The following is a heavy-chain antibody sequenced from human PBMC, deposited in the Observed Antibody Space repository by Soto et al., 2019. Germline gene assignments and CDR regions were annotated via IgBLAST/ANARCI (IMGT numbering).Heavy chain of an antibody. CDR3: AHIPTYYQSPWFDP. V-gene: IGHV2-5*02. D-gene: IGHD3-10*01. Sequence: QIILKESGPTLVKPAQTLTLTCTFPGFSLSTSGVGVGWIRQPPGKALECLALIYWEDDKHYSPSLKSRRTITTDTSKPQVVPTMTNMDPVDTATYYCAHIPTYYQSPWFDPWGQGTLVTVSS. CDR2: IYWEDDK. CDR1: GFSLSTSGVG. J-gene: IGHJ5*02.